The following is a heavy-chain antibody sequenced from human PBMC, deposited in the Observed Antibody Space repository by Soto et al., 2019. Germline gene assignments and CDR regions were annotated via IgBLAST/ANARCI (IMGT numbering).Heavy chain of an antibody. CDR1: GFTFSSYS. CDR2: ISSSSSTI. V-gene: IGHV3-48*02. J-gene: IGHJ6*02. Sequence: EVQLVESGGGLVQPGGSLRLSCAASGFTFSSYSMNWVRQAPGKGLEWVSYISSSSSTIYYADSVKGRFTISRDNAKNSLYLQMNSLRDEDTAVYYCARDDFWSGYHYFYYGMDVWGQWTTVTVSS. CDR3: ARDDFWSGYHYFYYGMDV. D-gene: IGHD3-3*01.